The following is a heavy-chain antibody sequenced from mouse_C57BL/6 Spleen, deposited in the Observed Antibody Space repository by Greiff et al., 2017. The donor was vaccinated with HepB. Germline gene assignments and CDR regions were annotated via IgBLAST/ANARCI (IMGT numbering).Heavy chain of an antibody. CDR2: ISDGGSYT. Sequence: EVQVVESGGGLVKPGGSLKLSCAASGFTFSSYAMSWVRQTPEKRLEWVATISDGGSYTYYPDNVKGRFTISRDNAKNNLYLQMSHLKSEDTAMYYCAREAGMNFDYWGQGTTLTVSS. CDR1: GFTFSSYA. J-gene: IGHJ2*01. V-gene: IGHV5-4*01. CDR3: AREAGMNFDY. D-gene: IGHD4-1*01.